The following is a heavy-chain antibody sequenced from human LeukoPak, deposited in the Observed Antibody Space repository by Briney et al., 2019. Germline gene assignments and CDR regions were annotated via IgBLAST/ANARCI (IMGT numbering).Heavy chain of an antibody. D-gene: IGHD3-9*01. CDR2: ISYDGSNK. Sequence: GGSLRLSRAASGFTFSSYGMHWVRQAPGKGLEWVAVISYDGSNKYYADSVKGRFTISRDNSKNTLYLQMNSLRAEDTAVYYCAKEVDILTGYFSDYFDYWGQGALVTVSS. CDR3: AKEVDILTGYFSDYFDY. V-gene: IGHV3-30*18. CDR1: GFTFSSYG. J-gene: IGHJ4*02.